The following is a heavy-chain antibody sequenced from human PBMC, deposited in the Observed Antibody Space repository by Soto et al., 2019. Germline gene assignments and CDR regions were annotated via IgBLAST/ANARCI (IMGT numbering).Heavy chain of an antibody. J-gene: IGHJ4*02. CDR1: GYTFTSYA. Sequence: GASVKVSCKASGYTFTSYAMHWVRQAPGQRLEWMGWINAGNGNTKYSQKFQGRVTITRDTSASTAYMELSSLRSEDTAVYYCARGRSSWYCSSTSCPYYFDYWGQGTLVTVSS. D-gene: IGHD2-2*01. V-gene: IGHV1-3*01. CDR3: ARGRSSWYCSSTSCPYYFDY. CDR2: INAGNGNT.